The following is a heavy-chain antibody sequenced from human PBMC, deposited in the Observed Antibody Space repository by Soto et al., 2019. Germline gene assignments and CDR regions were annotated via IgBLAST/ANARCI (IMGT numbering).Heavy chain of an antibody. CDR1: GYTFTSYG. Sequence: ASVKVSCKASGYTFTSYGISWVRQAPGQGLEWMGWISAYNGNTNYAQKLQGRVTMTTDTSTSTAYMELRSPRSDDTAVYYCARVAFLFLPLSGSYPPPGNWGQGTLVTVSS. V-gene: IGHV1-18*01. CDR2: ISAYNGNT. J-gene: IGHJ4*02. CDR3: ARVAFLFLPLSGSYPPPGN. D-gene: IGHD3-10*01.